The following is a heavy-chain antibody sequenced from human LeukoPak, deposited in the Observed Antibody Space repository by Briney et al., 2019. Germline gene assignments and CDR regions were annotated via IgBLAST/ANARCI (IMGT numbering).Heavy chain of an antibody. Sequence: PGGSLRLSCAASGFTFSSYAMSWVRQTPGKGLEWVSSISSSSSYIYYADSVKGRFTISRDNAKNSLYLQMNSLRAEDTAVYYCARGCSSTSCYTVYNWFDPWGQGTLVTVSS. V-gene: IGHV3-21*01. CDR3: ARGCSSTSCYTVYNWFDP. CDR2: ISSSSSYI. J-gene: IGHJ5*02. D-gene: IGHD2-2*02. CDR1: GFTFSSYA.